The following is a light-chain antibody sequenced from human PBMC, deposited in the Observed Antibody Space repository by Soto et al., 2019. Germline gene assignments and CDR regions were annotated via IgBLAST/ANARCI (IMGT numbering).Light chain of an antibody. V-gene: IGKV3-11*01. J-gene: IGKJ2*01. CDR1: QSVSSY. Sequence: EIVLTQSPATLSLSPGERATLSCRASQSVSSYLAWYQQKPGQAPRLLIYDAYNRATGIPARFSGSGSGTDFTLTISSLEPEDFAVYYCQQRSNWPRDTFGQGTKLEIK. CDR3: QQRSNWPRDT. CDR2: DAY.